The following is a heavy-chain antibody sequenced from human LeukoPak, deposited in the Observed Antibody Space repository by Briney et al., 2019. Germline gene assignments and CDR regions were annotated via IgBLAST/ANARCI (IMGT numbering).Heavy chain of an antibody. Sequence: PSETLSLTCAVYGGSLSGYYWSWIRQPPGRGLEWIGEINRSGSANYNPSLKSRVTISVDTSKNQFSLKLSSVTAADTAVYYCARDSSSWLDYWGQGTLVTVSS. J-gene: IGHJ4*02. CDR3: ARDSSSWLDY. V-gene: IGHV4-34*01. CDR1: GGSLSGYY. D-gene: IGHD6-13*01. CDR2: INRSGSA.